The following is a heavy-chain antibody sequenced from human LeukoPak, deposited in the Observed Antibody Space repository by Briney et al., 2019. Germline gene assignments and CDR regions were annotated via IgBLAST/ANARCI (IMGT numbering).Heavy chain of an antibody. CDR2: DYTSGSP. Sequence: PSDTLSLICTVSGGPISSYYSSWTRQPAAKGLEWIGRDYTSGSPKYNPSLKRRVTISVDTSKNQYSLKLSSGTAADTAVYYCAGGVTIVRGTSKHFDYWGQGTLVTVSS. CDR1: GGPISSYY. D-gene: IGHD3-10*01. CDR3: AGGVTIVRGTSKHFDY. V-gene: IGHV4-4*07. J-gene: IGHJ4*02.